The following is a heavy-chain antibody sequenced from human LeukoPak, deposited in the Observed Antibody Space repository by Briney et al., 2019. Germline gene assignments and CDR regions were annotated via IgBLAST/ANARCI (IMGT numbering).Heavy chain of an antibody. Sequence: GGSLRLSCAASGFTFSGSGIHWVRQTSGKGLEWIGRIRSKANSYATAYAASMKGRFTISRDDSRNAAYLQMNSLKTEDTAVYYCTSYYYDSNGYYPRYWGRGTLVTVSS. J-gene: IGHJ4*02. V-gene: IGHV3-73*01. D-gene: IGHD3-22*01. CDR2: IRSKANSYAT. CDR3: TSYYYDSNGYYPRY. CDR1: GFTFSGSG.